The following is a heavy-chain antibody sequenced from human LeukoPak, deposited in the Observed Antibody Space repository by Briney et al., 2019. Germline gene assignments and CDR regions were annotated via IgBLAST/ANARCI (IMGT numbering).Heavy chain of an antibody. Sequence: PGGSLRLSCAASGFTFDDYGMSWVRQAPGKGLEWVANIKQDGSEKYYVDSVKGRFTISRDNAKNSLYLQMNSLRAEDTAVYYCARGGAASIWGQGTMVTVSS. CDR1: GFTFDDYG. CDR3: ARGGAASI. CDR2: IKQDGSEK. V-gene: IGHV3-7*01. J-gene: IGHJ3*02. D-gene: IGHD6-13*01.